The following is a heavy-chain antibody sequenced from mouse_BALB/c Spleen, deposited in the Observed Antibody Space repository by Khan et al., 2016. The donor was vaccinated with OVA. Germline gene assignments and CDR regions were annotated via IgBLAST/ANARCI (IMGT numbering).Heavy chain of an antibody. D-gene: IGHD1-2*01. CDR2: IHPSDSET. CDR1: GYSFTSYW. CDR3: ARRRATARKGYAMDY. V-gene: IGHV1S82*01. J-gene: IGHJ4*01. Sequence: QVQLQQPEAELVRPGASVKLSCKASGYSFTSYWMNWVKQRPGQGLEWIGMIHPSDSETRLNQKFQDKATLTVDKSSSPAYMQLSSPTSEDSAVDYSARRRATARKGYAMDYGGQGTSVTVSS.